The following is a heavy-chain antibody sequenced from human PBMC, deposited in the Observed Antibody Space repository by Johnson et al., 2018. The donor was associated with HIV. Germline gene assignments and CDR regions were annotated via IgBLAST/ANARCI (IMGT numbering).Heavy chain of an antibody. D-gene: IGHD4-17*01. V-gene: IGHV3-30-3*01. Sequence: QVQLVESGGGVVQPGGSLRLSCSASGFTSSSYAMHWVRQAPGKGLEWVAVISYDGSNKYYADSVKGRFTLSRDNAKNSLYLQMNSLRAEDTAVYYCAREVAGDYGDSPGAFDIWGQGTMVTVSS. CDR2: ISYDGSNK. CDR1: GFTSSSYA. J-gene: IGHJ3*02. CDR3: AREVAGDYGDSPGAFDI.